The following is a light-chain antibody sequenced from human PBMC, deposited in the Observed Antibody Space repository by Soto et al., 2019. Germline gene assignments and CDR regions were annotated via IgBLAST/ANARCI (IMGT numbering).Light chain of an antibody. J-gene: IGLJ1*01. V-gene: IGLV2-11*01. CDR2: DVS. CDR3: CSYAGTSTFV. CDR1: ISDVGAYKY. Sequence: QSALAQPRSVSGSPGQSVTISCTGTISDVGAYKYVSWYQQHPGKAPKMMISDVSRRPSGVPDRFSGSKSGNTASLTISGLQAEDEADYYCCSYAGTSTFVFGTGTKGTVL.